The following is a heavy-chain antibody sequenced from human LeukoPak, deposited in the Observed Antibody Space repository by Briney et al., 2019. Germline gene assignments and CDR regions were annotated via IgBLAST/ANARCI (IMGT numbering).Heavy chain of an antibody. V-gene: IGHV3-21*01. Sequence: GGSLRLSCAASGFTFSSYSMNWVRQAPGKGLEWVSSISSGSSYIYYADSVKGRFTISRDNAKNSLYLQMNSLRAEDTAVYYCASFGTPLPYLDWGQGTLVTVSS. CDR2: ISSGSSYI. CDR3: ASFGTPLPYLD. J-gene: IGHJ4*02. CDR1: GFTFSSYS. D-gene: IGHD2-2*02.